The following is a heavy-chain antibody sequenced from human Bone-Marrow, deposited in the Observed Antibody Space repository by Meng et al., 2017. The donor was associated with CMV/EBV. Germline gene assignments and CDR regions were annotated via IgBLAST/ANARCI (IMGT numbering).Heavy chain of an antibody. CDR1: GGSFSGYY. Sequence: GSLRLSCAVYGGSFSGYYWSWIRQPPGKGLEWIGEINHSGSTNYNPSLKSRVTRSVDTSKNQFSLKLSSVTAADTAVYYCACYYYYGMDVWGQGTTVTVSS. V-gene: IGHV4-34*01. CDR2: INHSGST. CDR3: ACYYYYGMDV. J-gene: IGHJ6*02.